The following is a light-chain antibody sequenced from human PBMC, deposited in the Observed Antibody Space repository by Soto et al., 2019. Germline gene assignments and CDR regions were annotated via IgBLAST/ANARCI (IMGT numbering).Light chain of an antibody. Sequence: EIVLTQSPATLSLSPGERATLSCRASQSVSSSYLAWYQQKPGQAPRLLIYGASTRAAGTPARFSGGGSGTEFTLTISGLQSEDFAVYYCQQYNNWPPETFGQGTKVDIK. J-gene: IGKJ1*01. CDR1: QSVSSSY. CDR2: GAS. V-gene: IGKV3-15*01. CDR3: QQYNNWPPET.